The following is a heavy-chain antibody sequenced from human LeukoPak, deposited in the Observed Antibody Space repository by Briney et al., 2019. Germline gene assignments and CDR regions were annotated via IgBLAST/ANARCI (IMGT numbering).Heavy chain of an antibody. D-gene: IGHD1-7*01. CDR2: INHSAST. CDR3: ARGRFNLITGTTSCYFDY. CDR1: GGSFSGYY. V-gene: IGHV4-34*01. J-gene: IGHJ4*02. Sequence: EASETLSLTCAVYGGSFSGYYWSWIRQPPGKGLEWIGEINHSASTDYSPSPKSRVTISVHTSKNQFSLKLSSVTAADTAVYYCARGRFNLITGTTSCYFDYWGQGTLVTVSS.